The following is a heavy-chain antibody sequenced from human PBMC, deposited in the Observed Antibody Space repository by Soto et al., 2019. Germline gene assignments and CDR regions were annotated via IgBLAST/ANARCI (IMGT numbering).Heavy chain of an antibody. J-gene: IGHJ6*02. CDR1: GYSINSYP. Sequence: QVHLEASGGGVVQPGRSLTLSCVASGYSINSYPLHWVRQAPGKGLEWLAFLSNDGTTKYNVDSARGRFTISRAGSTNVVHLQLSALTAEDTAVYYCARGAFRGTVANYFYYVMDVWGQGTNVTVSS. CDR2: LSNDGTTK. CDR3: ARGAFRGTVANYFYYVMDV. D-gene: IGHD4-17*01. V-gene: IGHV3-30-3*01.